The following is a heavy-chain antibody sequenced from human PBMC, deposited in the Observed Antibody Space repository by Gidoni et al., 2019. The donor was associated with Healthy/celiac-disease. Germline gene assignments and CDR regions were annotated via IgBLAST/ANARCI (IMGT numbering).Heavy chain of an antibody. J-gene: IGHJ4*02. V-gene: IGHV4-39*01. CDR3: ARRGIAVAGPPGPFDY. CDR2: IYYSGST. Sequence: QLQLQESGPGLVKPSETLSLTCTVSGGSISSSSYYWGWIRQPPGKGLEWIGSIYYSGSTYYNPSLKSRVTISVDTSKNQFSLKLSSVTAADTAVYYCARRGIAVAGPPGPFDYWGQGTLVTVSS. D-gene: IGHD6-19*01. CDR1: GGSISSSSYY.